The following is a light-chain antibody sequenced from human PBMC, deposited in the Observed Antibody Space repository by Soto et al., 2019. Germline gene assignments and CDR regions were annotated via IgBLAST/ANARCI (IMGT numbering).Light chain of an antibody. J-gene: IGKJ1*01. V-gene: IGKV3-15*01. CDR1: QSVSSN. CDR2: GAS. Sequence: EIVMTQSPATLSVSPGERATLSFRASQSVSSNLAWYQQKPGQAPRLLIYGASTRATGIPARFSGSGSGTEFTLTISSLQSEDFEVYYCQQYNNWPWTFGQGTMVDLK. CDR3: QQYNNWPWT.